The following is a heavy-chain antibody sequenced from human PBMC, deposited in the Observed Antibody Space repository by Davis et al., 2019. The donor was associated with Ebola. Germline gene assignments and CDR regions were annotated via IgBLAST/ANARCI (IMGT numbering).Heavy chain of an antibody. CDR3: TLLQEHL. CDR2: IYSGGST. Sequence: GESPKISCAASGFTVSSNYMSWVRQAPGKGLEWVSVIYSGGSTYYADSVKGRFTISRHNSKNTLYLQMNSLHQGPIGLPPGTLLQEHLWG. CDR1: GFTVSSNY. V-gene: IGHV3-53*04. J-gene: IGHJ6*01.